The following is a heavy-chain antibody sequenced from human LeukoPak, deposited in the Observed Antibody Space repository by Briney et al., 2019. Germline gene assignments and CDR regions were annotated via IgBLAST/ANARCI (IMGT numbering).Heavy chain of an antibody. CDR2: IYSGGST. J-gene: IGHJ4*02. Sequence: GGSLRLSCAASGFTVSSNYMSWVRQAPGKGLGWVSVIYSGGSTYYADSVKGRFTISRDNSKNTLYLQMNSLRAEDTAVYYCARTRGDTYYFDYWGQGTLVTVSS. V-gene: IGHV3-66*01. D-gene: IGHD3-16*01. CDR3: ARTRGDTYYFDY. CDR1: GFTVSSNY.